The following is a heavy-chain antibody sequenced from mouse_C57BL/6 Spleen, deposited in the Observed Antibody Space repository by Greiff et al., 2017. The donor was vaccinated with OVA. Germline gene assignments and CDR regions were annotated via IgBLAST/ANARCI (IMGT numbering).Heavy chain of an antibody. J-gene: IGHJ4*01. Sequence: EVKLQQSGPELVKPGASVKISCKASGYTFTDYYMNWVKQSHGQSLEWIGDINPNNGGTSYNQKFKGKATLTVYTSSSTAYMELSSLTSEDSAVYSSARKGFLQSSHGSMDYWGQGTSVTVSS. D-gene: IGHD1-1*01. CDR2: INPNNGGT. CDR3: ARKGFLQSSHGSMDY. CDR1: GYTFTDYY. V-gene: IGHV1-26*01.